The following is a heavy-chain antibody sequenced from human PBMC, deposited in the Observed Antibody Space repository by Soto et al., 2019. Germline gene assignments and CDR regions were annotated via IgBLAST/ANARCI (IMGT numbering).Heavy chain of an antibody. J-gene: IGHJ6*04. CDR1: GGTFNNYA. D-gene: IGHD3-10*01. CDR3: ASFDGTLVRGGRSSTYEMDV. Sequence: QVLLVQSGPEVKKPGSAVKVSCKASGGTFNNYAINWVRQAPGKGLEWMGGIIPTFGTGNHAQKFQGRVTITADESTTTAYIELNSLRSEDMSRYYCASFDGTLVRGGRSSTYEMDVWGEGTTVIVSS. CDR2: IIPTFGTG. V-gene: IGHV1-69*01.